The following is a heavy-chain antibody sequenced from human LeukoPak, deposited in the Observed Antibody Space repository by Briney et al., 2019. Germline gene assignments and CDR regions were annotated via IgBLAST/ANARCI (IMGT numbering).Heavy chain of an antibody. J-gene: IGHJ4*02. V-gene: IGHV3-23*01. CDR1: GFTFSSYA. CDR2: TSGSGGST. D-gene: IGHD2-2*01. Sequence: HPGGSLRLSCAASGFTFSSYAMSWVRQAPGKGLEWVSATSGSGGSTYYADSVKGRFTISRDNSKNTLYLQMNSLRAEDTAVYYCANWPAXERRYYFDYWGQGTLVTVSS. CDR3: ANWPAXERRYYFDY.